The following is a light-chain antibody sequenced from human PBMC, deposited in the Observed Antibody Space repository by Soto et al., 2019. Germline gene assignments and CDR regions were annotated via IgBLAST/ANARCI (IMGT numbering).Light chain of an antibody. CDR2: AAS. Sequence: DIQMTQSPSSLSASVGDRGAITGLASQSISSYLNWYQQKPGKAPKLLIYAASSLQSGVPSRFSGSGSGTDFTLTISSLQPEDFATYYCQQSYSTPITFGQGTRLEIK. CDR1: QSISSY. CDR3: QQSYSTPIT. V-gene: IGKV1-39*01. J-gene: IGKJ5*01.